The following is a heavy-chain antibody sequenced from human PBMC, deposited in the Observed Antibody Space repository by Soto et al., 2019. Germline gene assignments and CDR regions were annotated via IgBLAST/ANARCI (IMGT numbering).Heavy chain of an antibody. D-gene: IGHD2-15*01. CDR2: IIPIFVTA. CDR3: AAGISLILVNTPDTSDI. Sequence: QVQLVQSGAEVKKPGSSVKVSCKASGGTFKNYAISWVRQAPGQGLEWMGGIIPIFVTANYAQKFQGRVTITADESTSTAYMELSSLRSEDTAVYYCAAGISLILVNTPDTSDIWGQRTLVTVSS. CDR1: GGTFKNYA. J-gene: IGHJ3*02. V-gene: IGHV1-69*12.